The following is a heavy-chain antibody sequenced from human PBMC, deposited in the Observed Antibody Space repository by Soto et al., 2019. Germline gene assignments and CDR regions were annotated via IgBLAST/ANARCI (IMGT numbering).Heavy chain of an antibody. J-gene: IGHJ6*02. V-gene: IGHV3-30-3*01. CDR3: ARDSAHCSSTSCYAYYYYGMDV. Sequence: PGGSLRLSCAASGFTFSSYAMHWVRQAPGKGLEWVAVISYDGSNKYYADSVKGRFTIARYNSKNTLYLQMNSLRAEDTAVYYCARDSAHCSSTSCYAYYYYGMDVWGQGTTVTVSS. CDR1: GFTFSSYA. CDR2: ISYDGSNK. D-gene: IGHD2-2*01.